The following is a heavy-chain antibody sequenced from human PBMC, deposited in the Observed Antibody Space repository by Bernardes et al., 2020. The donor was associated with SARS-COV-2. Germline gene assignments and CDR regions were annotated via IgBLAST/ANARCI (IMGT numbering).Heavy chain of an antibody. J-gene: IGHJ6*02. Sequence: GGSLRLSCAASGFTFSSYGMHWVRQAPGKGLEWVAVISYDGSNKYYADSVKGRFTISRDNSKNTLYLQMNSLRAEDTAVYYCARAFALHYDFWSGHYYYYGMDVWGQGTTVTVSS. V-gene: IGHV3-30*03. D-gene: IGHD3-3*01. CDR3: ARAFALHYDFWSGHYYYYGMDV. CDR1: GFTFSSYG. CDR2: ISYDGSNK.